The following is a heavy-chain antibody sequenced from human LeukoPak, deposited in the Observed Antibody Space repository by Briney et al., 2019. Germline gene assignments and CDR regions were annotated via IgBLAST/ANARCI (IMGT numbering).Heavy chain of an antibody. CDR3: ARRGEYDFWSGYFDH. J-gene: IGHJ4*02. Sequence: SETLSLTCTVSGGSISSRSYYWGWIRQPPGKGLEWIGSIYYRGSTSYNPSLKSRVTISVDTSKNQFSLKLSSVSAADTAVYYCARRGEYDFWSGYFDHWGQGTLVTVSS. CDR1: GGSISSRSYY. D-gene: IGHD3-3*01. V-gene: IGHV4-39*01. CDR2: IYYRGST.